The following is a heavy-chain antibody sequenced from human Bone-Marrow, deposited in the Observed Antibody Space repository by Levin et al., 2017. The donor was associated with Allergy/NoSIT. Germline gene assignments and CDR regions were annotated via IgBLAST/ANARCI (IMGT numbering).Heavy chain of an antibody. V-gene: IGHV3-9*01. D-gene: IGHD1-26*01. J-gene: IGHJ3*02. CDR1: GFTFEDYA. CDR3: TKARGSGSYYDVFDI. Sequence: GGSLRLSCAASGFTFEDYAVHWVRQAAGKGLEWVSGISWNTGSIGYADSVKGRFTISRDNAKNSLYLQMNSLRAEDTALYYCTKARGSGSYYDVFDIWGQGTMVTVSS. CDR2: ISWNTGSI.